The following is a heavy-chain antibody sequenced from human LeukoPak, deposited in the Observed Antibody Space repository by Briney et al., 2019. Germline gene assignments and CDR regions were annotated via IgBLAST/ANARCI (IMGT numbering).Heavy chain of an antibody. CDR2: ISGSGGST. CDR1: GFTFSSYA. V-gene: IGHV3-23*01. CDR3: AKDMGMEGRGSFDAFDI. Sequence: GGSLRLSCAASGFTFSSYAMSWVRQAPGKGLEWVSAISGSGGSTYYADSVKGRFTISRDNSKNTLYLQMNSLRAEDTALYYCAKDMGMEGRGSFDAFDIWGQGTMVTVSS. J-gene: IGHJ3*02. D-gene: IGHD2-15*01.